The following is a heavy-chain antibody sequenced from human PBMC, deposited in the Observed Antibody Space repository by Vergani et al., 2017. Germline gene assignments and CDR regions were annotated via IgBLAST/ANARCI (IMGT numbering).Heavy chain of an antibody. CDR3: ARGLGAAGGHDAFNI. J-gene: IGHJ3*02. CDR2: ISPVFGLL. V-gene: IGHV1-69*13. D-gene: IGHD6-13*01. Sequence: QVQLVQSGAEVKKPGSSVKVSCKASGGTLSSYALNWVRQAPGQGLEWMGKISPVFGLLKKARRFQGRLTLVADESSTTAYMELSSLRSDDTVVYYCARGLGAAGGHDAFNIWVRGTLVTVSS. CDR1: GGTLSSYA.